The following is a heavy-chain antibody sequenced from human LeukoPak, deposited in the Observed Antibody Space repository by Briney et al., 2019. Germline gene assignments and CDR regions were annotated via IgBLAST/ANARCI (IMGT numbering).Heavy chain of an antibody. V-gene: IGHV4-59*01. CDR1: GGSIRSYY. J-gene: IGHJ2*01. Sequence: SENLSLTCTVSGGSIRSYYWEWIRQPPGKGLEWIGYICYSGSTDYNPSLKSRVTLSVDTSKNQFSLRLSSVTAADTAVYYCARGEPSIASTGAPPFDLWGRGTLVTVSS. D-gene: IGHD6-13*01. CDR3: ARGEPSIASTGAPPFDL. CDR2: ICYSGST.